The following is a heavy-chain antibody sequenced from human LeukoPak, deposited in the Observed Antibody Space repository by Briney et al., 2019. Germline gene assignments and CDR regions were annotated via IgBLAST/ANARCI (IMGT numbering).Heavy chain of an antibody. CDR3: AREPSGVLGLDC. Sequence: GGSLRLSCVASGFTFTTYSMNWVRQAPGQGLEWVSYISSGSSPIYYADSLRGRFTISRDNAKNSPFLQMNSLRSEDTAVYYCAREPSGVLGLDCWGQGTLVTVSS. CDR1: GFTFTTYS. V-gene: IGHV3-48*01. CDR2: ISSGSSPI. D-gene: IGHD3-10*01. J-gene: IGHJ4*02.